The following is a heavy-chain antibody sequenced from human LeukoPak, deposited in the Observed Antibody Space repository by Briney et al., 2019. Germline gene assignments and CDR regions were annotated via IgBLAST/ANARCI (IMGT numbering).Heavy chain of an antibody. J-gene: IGHJ6*02. CDR2: LSGTSDTI. D-gene: IGHD1-26*01. Sequence: GGSLRLSCAASGFTFSDYYMSWIRQAPGKGLEWVSYLSGTSDTIDYADSVKGRFTISRDNAKNSVFLQMNSLRAEDTALYYCARGGAHGMDAWGQGTTVTVSS. CDR3: ARGGAHGMDA. V-gene: IGHV3-11*01. CDR1: GFTFSDYY.